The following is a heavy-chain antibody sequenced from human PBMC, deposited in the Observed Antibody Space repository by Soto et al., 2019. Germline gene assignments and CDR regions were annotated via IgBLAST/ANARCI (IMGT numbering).Heavy chain of an antibody. CDR2: ISYDGSNK. J-gene: IGHJ4*02. V-gene: IGHV3-30-3*01. D-gene: IGHD3-10*01. Sequence: QVQLVESGGGVVQPGRSLRLSCAASGFTFSSYAMHWVRQAPGKGLEWVAVISYDGSNKYYADSVKGRFTISRDNSKKTLYLQMNSLRAEDTAVYYCARDSGWFGELDYWGQGTLGTVSS. CDR1: GFTFSSYA. CDR3: ARDSGWFGELDY.